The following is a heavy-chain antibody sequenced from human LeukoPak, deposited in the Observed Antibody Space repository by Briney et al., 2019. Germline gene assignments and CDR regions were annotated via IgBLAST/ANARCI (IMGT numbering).Heavy chain of an antibody. CDR1: GGTFSSYA. CDR2: IIPIFGTA. J-gene: IGHJ3*02. Sequence: GASVKVSCKASGGTFSSYAISWVRQAPGQGLEWMGGIIPIFGTANYAQKFQGRVTITTDESTSTAYMELSSLRSEDTAVYYCARGGGRQQLPYTRAFGIWGQGTMVTVSS. D-gene: IGHD6-13*01. CDR3: ARGGGRQQLPYTRAFGI. V-gene: IGHV1-69*05.